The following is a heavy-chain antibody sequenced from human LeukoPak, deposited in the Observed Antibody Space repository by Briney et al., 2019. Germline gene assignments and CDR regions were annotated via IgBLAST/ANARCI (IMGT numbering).Heavy chain of an antibody. D-gene: IGHD2-2*01. V-gene: IGHV1-69*01. J-gene: IGHJ4*02. CDR1: GGTSSSYA. CDR2: IIPIFGTA. CDR3: ARDTIFDY. Sequence: ASVKVSCKASGGTSSSYAISWVRQAPGQGLEWMGGIIPIFGTANYAQKFQGRVTITADESTSTAYMELRSQSSDDTAVYYCARDTIFDYWGQGTLVTVSS.